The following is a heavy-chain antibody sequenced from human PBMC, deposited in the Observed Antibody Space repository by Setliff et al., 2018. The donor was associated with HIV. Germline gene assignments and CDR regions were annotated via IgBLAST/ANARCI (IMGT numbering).Heavy chain of an antibody. V-gene: IGHV3-30*04. D-gene: IGHD6-13*01. CDR3: ASTRFGGPTSAPAGRIDFDL. J-gene: IGHJ4*02. CDR1: SSYA. Sequence: GGSLRLSCEAFSSYAMHWVRQAPGKGLVWVAVISYDGSEKYYVESVKGRFSLSRDNTRRSLYLQMNGLRAEDTAVYYCASTRFGGPTSAPAGRIDFDLWGQGTLVTVSS. CDR2: ISYDGSEK.